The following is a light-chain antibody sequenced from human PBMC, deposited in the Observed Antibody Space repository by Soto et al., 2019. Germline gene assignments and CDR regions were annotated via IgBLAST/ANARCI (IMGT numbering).Light chain of an antibody. CDR2: GSF. Sequence: EIGLTQSPLTRSAAAGESSTLSCRASQSVDNNVAWYQQKPGQAPRLLIVGSFARATGIPARFSGSGSGSEFTLTISGLQSEDFAVYYCQQYNDRPPITFGQGTRLEIK. J-gene: IGKJ5*01. CDR1: QSVDNN. CDR3: QQYNDRPPIT. V-gene: IGKV3-15*01.